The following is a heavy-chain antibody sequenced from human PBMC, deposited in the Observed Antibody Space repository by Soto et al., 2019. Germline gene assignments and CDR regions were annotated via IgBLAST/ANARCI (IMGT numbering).Heavy chain of an antibody. CDR3: ARGVRQLVILNGMDV. CDR2: ISYDGSNK. Sequence: LRLSCAASGFTFSSYAMHWVRQAPGKGLEWVAVISYDGSNKYYADSVKGRFTISRDNSKNTLYLQMNSLRAEDTAVYYCARGVRQLVILNGMDVWGQGTTVTVSS. CDR1: GFTFSSYA. V-gene: IGHV3-30-3*01. J-gene: IGHJ6*02. D-gene: IGHD6-13*01.